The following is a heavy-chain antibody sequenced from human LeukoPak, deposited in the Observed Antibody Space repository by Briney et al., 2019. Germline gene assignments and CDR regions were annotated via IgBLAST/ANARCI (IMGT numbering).Heavy chain of an antibody. J-gene: IGHJ4*02. CDR2: ISGSGGST. CDR3: AKDIIANWNVPLLDY. D-gene: IGHD1-1*01. V-gene: IGHV3-23*01. CDR1: GFTFSSYA. Sequence: GGSLRLSCAASGFTFSSYAMSWVRQAPGKGLEWVSAISGSGGSTYYADSVKGRFTISRDNSKNTLYLQMNSLRAEDTAVYYCAKDIIANWNVPLLDYWGQGTLVTVSS.